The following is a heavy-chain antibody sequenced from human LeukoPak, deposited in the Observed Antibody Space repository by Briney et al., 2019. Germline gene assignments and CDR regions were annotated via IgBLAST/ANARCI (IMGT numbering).Heavy chain of an antibody. J-gene: IGHJ3*02. D-gene: IGHD2-15*01. V-gene: IGHV3-33*01. CDR2: IWYDGKNK. CDR3: ARITGYCSGGSCADDAFDI. CDR1: GFTFSSYG. Sequence: GRSLRLSCAASGFTFSSYGMHWVRQAPGKGLEWVAVIWYDGKNKYYADSVKGRFTISRDNSKNTLYLQMNSLRAEHTPPYFCARITGYCSGGSCADDAFDIWGQGTMVTVSS.